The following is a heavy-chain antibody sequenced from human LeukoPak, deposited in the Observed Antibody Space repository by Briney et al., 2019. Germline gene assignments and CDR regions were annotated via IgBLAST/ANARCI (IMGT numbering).Heavy chain of an antibody. Sequence: GGSLRLSCAASGFTFSSYSMIWVRQAPGKGLEWVSYITSGSTTIYYADSVKGRFTISRDNAKNSLYLQMNSLKDEDTAVYYCARLAGLAFDYWGQGTLVTVSS. CDR3: ARLAGLAFDY. V-gene: IGHV3-48*02. CDR2: ITSGSTTI. CDR1: GFTFSSYS. J-gene: IGHJ4*02. D-gene: IGHD2-21*01.